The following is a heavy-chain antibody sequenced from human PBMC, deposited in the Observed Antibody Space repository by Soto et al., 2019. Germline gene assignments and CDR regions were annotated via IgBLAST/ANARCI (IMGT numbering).Heavy chain of an antibody. Sequence: SVKVSCKASGGTFSSYAISWVRQAPGQGLEWMGGIIPIFGTANYAQKFQGRVTITADESTSTAYMELSSLRSEDTAVYYCARTGGPSKGYCTNGVCPGYDYWGRGTLVTVSS. CDR2: IIPIFGTA. J-gene: IGHJ4*02. CDR1: GGTFSSYA. V-gene: IGHV1-69*13. CDR3: ARTGGPSKGYCTNGVCPGYDY. D-gene: IGHD2-8*01.